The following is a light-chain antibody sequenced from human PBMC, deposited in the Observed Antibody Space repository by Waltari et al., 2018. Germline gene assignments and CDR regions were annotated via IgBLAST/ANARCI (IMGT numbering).Light chain of an antibody. CDR1: ELRERY. CDR2: EDN. V-gene: IGLV3-1*01. CDR3: QAWDATNSYYV. J-gene: IGLJ1*01. Sequence: SYDLTQPPSMSVSPGQKATIPCSGNELRERYVCCYQQKPGQSPVLVIYEDNKRPSGIPERFSGSHSGNTATLTISGAQPLDEADYFCQAWDATNSYYVFGSGTAVTVL.